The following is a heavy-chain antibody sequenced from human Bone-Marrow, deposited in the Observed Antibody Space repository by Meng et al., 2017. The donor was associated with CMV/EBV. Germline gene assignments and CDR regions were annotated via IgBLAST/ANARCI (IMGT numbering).Heavy chain of an antibody. Sequence: GGSLRLSCAASGFTVSSNYMSWVRQAPGKGLEWVSVIYSGGSTYYADSVKGRFTISRDNAKNSLYLQMNSLRAEDTALYHCLRDYDFWSRGGYWGQGTLVTVSS. CDR2: IYSGGST. CDR1: GFTVSSNY. J-gene: IGHJ4*02. CDR3: LRDYDFWSRGGY. V-gene: IGHV3-53*01. D-gene: IGHD3-3*01.